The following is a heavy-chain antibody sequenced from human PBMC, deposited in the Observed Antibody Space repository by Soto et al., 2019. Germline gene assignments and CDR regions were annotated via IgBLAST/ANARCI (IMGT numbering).Heavy chain of an antibody. V-gene: IGHV1-69*13. CDR2: IIPIFGTA. J-gene: IGHJ4*02. CDR1: GGTFSSYA. D-gene: IGHD3-22*01. CDR3: ARAMDYYDSSGYYSFCDY. Sequence: GASVKVSCKASGGTFSSYAISWVRQAPGQGLEWMGGIIPIFGTANYAQKFQGRVTITADESTSTAYMELSSLRSEDTAVYYCARAMDYYDSSGYYSFCDYWGQGTLVTVSS.